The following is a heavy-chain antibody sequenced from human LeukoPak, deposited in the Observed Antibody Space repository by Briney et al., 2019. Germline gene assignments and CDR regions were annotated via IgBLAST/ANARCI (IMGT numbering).Heavy chain of an antibody. CDR2: IYYTGST. V-gene: IGHV4-59*01. CDR1: GDSISIYY. CDR3: ARGRGDSRGTSFDS. D-gene: IGHD3-22*01. Sequence: SETLSLTCTVSGDSISIYYWSWIRQPPGKGLEWIGYIYYTGSTTYNPSLKSRLTISIDTSKNQFSLYLISLTAADTAVYYCARGRGDSRGTSFDSWGQGTLVTVSS. J-gene: IGHJ4*02.